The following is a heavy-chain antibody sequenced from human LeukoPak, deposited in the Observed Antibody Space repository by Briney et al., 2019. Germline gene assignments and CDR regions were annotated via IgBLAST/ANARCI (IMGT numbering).Heavy chain of an antibody. V-gene: IGHV3-21*01. CDR3: ARPATGYCSSAGCHWDS. D-gene: IGHD2-2*01. Sequence: PRGSLRLTCAASGFTFSTHSMYWVRQAPGKGLEWVSSISASSNFIHYAESVRGRFTISRDNAKNSLYLQMNSLGAQDTAVYYCARPATGYCSSAGCHWDSWGQRTLVTVSS. CDR2: ISASSNFI. J-gene: IGHJ4*02. CDR1: GFTFSTHS.